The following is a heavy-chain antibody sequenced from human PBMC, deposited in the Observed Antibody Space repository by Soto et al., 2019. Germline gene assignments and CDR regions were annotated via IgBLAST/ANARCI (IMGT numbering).Heavy chain of an antibody. D-gene: IGHD1-1*01. Sequence: GASVKVSCKASGYTFTSYAMHWVRQAPGQRLEWMGWINAGNGNTKYSQKFQGRVTITRDTSANTAYIELSSLKSEDTAIYYCAKDYIDNNWNNWFHPWGQGTLVTVSS. CDR2: INAGNGNT. CDR3: AKDYIDNNWNNWFHP. J-gene: IGHJ5*02. V-gene: IGHV1-3*01. CDR1: GYTFTSYA.